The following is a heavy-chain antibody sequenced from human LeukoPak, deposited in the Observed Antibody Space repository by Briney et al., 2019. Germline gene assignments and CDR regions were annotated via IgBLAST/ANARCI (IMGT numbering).Heavy chain of an antibody. CDR2: IYYSGSA. D-gene: IGHD6-25*01. CDR3: ARAGGVKTAALDLDY. J-gene: IGHJ4*02. V-gene: IGHV4-59*01. CDR1: DGSISNYY. Sequence: SETLSLTCTVSDGSISNYYWSWIRQPPGKGLEWIGNIYYSGSANHNPSLKSRVTISRDTSKNQFSLKLTSVTTADTAVYYCARAGGVKTAALDLDYWGQGTLVTVSS.